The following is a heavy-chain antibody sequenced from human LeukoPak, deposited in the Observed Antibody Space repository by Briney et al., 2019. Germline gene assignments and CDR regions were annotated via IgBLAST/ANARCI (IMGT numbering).Heavy chain of an antibody. CDR3: ARGYGSGKIHYYYMDV. Sequence: GGSLRLSCAASGFSFSSYSMNWVRQAPGKGLEWISYVSSSSTTIYYADSVKGRFTISRDNAKDSLYLQMNSLRAEDTAVYYCARGYGSGKIHYYYMDVWGKGTTVTISS. CDR1: GFSFSSYS. V-gene: IGHV3-48*01. CDR2: VSSSSTTI. J-gene: IGHJ6*03. D-gene: IGHD3-10*01.